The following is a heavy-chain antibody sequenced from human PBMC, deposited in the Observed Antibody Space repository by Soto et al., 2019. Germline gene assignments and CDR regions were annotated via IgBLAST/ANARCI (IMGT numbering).Heavy chain of an antibody. V-gene: IGHV4-59*01. CDR3: ARGSSGPDY. CDR1: SGSISSYY. CDR2: IYYSGST. Sequence: SETLSLTCTVSSGSISSYYWSWIRQPPGKGLEWIGYIYYSGSTNYNPSLKSRVTISVDTSKNQFSLKLSSVTAADTAVYYCARGSSGPDYWGQGTLVTVSS. D-gene: IGHD6-19*01. J-gene: IGHJ4*02.